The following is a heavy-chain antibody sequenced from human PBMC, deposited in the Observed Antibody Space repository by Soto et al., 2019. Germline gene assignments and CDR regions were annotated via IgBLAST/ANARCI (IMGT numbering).Heavy chain of an antibody. Sequence: EVQLLESGGGLVQPGGSLRLSCTVSGFSISSSAFSWVRQTPGKWLEWVSASSGGGGPTHYADSVKGRFTISRDNSKNTLYLQINSLRAEDTAVYYCAKNDWSVYPLGGFWGRGTLVSVSS. CDR2: SSGGGGPT. D-gene: IGHD3-3*01. J-gene: IGHJ1*01. V-gene: IGHV3-23*01. CDR1: GFSISSSA. CDR3: AKNDWSVYPLGGF.